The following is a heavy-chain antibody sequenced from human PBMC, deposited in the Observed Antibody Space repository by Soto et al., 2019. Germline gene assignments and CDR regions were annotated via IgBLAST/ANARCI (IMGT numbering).Heavy chain of an antibody. CDR1: GFTFSNAW. Sequence: EVQLVESGGGLVKPGGSLRLSCAASGFTFSNAWMSWVRQAPGKGLEWVGRIKSKTDGGTKDYAAPVKGRFTISRDESKNTLYLEMNSLKPEDTAVYYCTTQLLGETPLRSYYYGMDVWGQGTTVTVSS. V-gene: IGHV3-15*01. J-gene: IGHJ6*02. CDR3: TTQLLGETPLRSYYYGMDV. CDR2: IKSKTDGGTK. D-gene: IGHD3-16*01.